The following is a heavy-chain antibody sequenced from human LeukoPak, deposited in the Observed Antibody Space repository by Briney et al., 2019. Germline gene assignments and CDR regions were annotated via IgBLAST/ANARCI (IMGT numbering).Heavy chain of an antibody. D-gene: IGHD3-10*01. CDR3: ARGGYYGSGNDFRFDP. CDR1: GYTFTSNY. CDR2: ISPSGGST. V-gene: IGHV1-46*01. Sequence: GASVKVSCKAFGYTFTSNYMHWVRQAPGQGPEWMGVISPSGGSTTYAQKFQGRLTLTRDMSASTDYLELSSLRSEDTAVYYCARGGYYGSGNDFRFDPWGQGTLVTVSS. J-gene: IGHJ5*02.